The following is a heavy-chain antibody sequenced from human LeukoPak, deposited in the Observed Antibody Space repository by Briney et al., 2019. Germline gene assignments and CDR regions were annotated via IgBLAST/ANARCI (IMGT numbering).Heavy chain of an antibody. CDR1: GFAFSAYW. D-gene: IGHD3-16*01. Sequence: GGSLRLSCAASGFAFSAYWMHWIRQAPGKGLEWVSRINEDATTITYADSVKGRFIISRDNSKKSLYLQMNNLRAEDTAVYYCVRDLILVWTPGDDFDFWGQGTLVIVSS. CDR2: INEDATTI. CDR3: VRDLILVWTPGDDFDF. V-gene: IGHV3-74*01. J-gene: IGHJ4*02.